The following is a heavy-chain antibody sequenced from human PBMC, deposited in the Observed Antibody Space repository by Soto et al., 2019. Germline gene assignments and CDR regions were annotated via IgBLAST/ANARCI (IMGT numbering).Heavy chain of an antibody. CDR1: DGSLSPNY. CDR2: IYYAGTT. CDR3: ARIGAYYQAMDS. V-gene: IGHV4-59*08. J-gene: IGHJ1*01. D-gene: IGHD3-22*01. Sequence: QVQLQESGPALVKPSETLSLSCTVSDGSLSPNYWSWIRQPPGKGLEWIGYIYYAGTTTYNPSLLCRFSISLDTSKNDVSLKLTSVTAADTAVYFCARIGAYYQAMDSWGQGTLVTVSS.